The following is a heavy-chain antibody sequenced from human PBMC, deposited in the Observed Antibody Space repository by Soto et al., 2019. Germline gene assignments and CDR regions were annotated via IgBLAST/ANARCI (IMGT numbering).Heavy chain of an antibody. J-gene: IGHJ5*02. V-gene: IGHV3-11*06. CDR2: ISSSSSYT. Sequence: PGGSLILSCAAYGFTFSDYYMSWIRQAPGKGLEWVSYISSSSSYTNYADSVKGRFTISRDNAKNSLYLQMNSLRAEDTAVYYCARDGAAAAGSNWFDPWGQGTLVTVSS. CDR1: GFTFSDYY. CDR3: ARDGAAAAGSNWFDP. D-gene: IGHD6-13*01.